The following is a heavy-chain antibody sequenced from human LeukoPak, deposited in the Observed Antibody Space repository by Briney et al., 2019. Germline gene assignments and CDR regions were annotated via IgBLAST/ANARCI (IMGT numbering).Heavy chain of an antibody. CDR3: ASDSSGYFGP. V-gene: IGHV3-11*01. CDR1: GFTFTDYY. D-gene: IGHD3-22*01. CDR2: ISNTGTTM. Sequence: GGPLRLSCAASGFTFTDYYMNWIRQAPGKGLEWVSYISNTGTTMYYADSVKGRFTISRDNAKNLLYLQMNRLRAEDTAIYYCASDSSGYFGPWGQGTLVTVSS. J-gene: IGHJ5*02.